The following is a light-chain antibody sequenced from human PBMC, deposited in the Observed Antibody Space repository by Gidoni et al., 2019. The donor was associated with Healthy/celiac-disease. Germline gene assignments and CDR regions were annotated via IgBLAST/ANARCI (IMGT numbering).Light chain of an antibody. CDR3: QQYGSSLWG. Sequence: EIVLTQSPGTLSLSPGERATLSCRASQSVSSSYLAWYQQKPGQAPRLLIYGASSRATGIPDRFSGSGSGTDFTLTISRLEPEDFAVYYCQQYGSSLWGFXQXTKVEIK. J-gene: IGKJ1*01. V-gene: IGKV3-20*01. CDR2: GAS. CDR1: QSVSSSY.